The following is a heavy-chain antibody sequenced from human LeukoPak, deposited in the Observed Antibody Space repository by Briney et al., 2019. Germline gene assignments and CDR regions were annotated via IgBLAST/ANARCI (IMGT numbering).Heavy chain of an antibody. CDR1: GYTFTSYD. D-gene: IGHD1-1*01. V-gene: IGHV1-8*02. CDR2: MNPNSGNT. J-gene: IGHJ6*03. CDR3: ARLGGHLERRYYYYMDV. Sequence: ASVKVSCKASGYTFTSYDINWVRQATGQGLEWMGWMNPNSGNTGYAQKFQGRVTMTRNTSISTAYMELSSLRSEDTAVYYCARLGGHLERRYYYYMDVWGKGTTVTVSS.